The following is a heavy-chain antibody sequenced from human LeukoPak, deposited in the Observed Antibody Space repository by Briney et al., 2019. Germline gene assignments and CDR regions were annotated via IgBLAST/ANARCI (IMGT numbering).Heavy chain of an antibody. J-gene: IGHJ4*02. CDR3: ASSGRGYSYGLAD. CDR2: IIPIFGTA. V-gene: IGHV1-69*05. D-gene: IGHD5-18*01. CDR1: GGTFSSYA. Sequence: ASVKVSCKASGGTFSSYAISWVRQAPGQGLEWMGGIIPIFGTANYAQKFRGRVTITTDESTSTAYMELSSLRSEDTAVYYCASSGRGYSYGLADWGQGTLVTVSS.